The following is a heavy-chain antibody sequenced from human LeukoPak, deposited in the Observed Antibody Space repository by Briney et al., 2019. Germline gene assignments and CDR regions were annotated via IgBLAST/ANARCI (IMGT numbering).Heavy chain of an antibody. J-gene: IGHJ5*02. CDR3: ARVXXXXXXGYSSGWS. CDR1: GFTVSSNY. Sequence: GGSLRLSCAASGFTVSSNYMSWVRQAPGKGLEWVSVIYSGGSTYYADSVKGRLTISRDNSKNTLYLQMNSLGAEDTAVYYCARVXXXXXXGYSSGWSWGQGTLVT. CDR2: IYSGGST. V-gene: IGHV3-66*01. D-gene: IGHD6-19*01.